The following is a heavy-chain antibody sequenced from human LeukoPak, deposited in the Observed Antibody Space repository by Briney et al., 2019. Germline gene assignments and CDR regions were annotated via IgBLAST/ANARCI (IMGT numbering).Heavy chain of an antibody. CDR2: IKQDGSGK. V-gene: IGHV3-7*01. J-gene: IGHJ4*02. CDR3: ARKAYCGGDCYSFDY. Sequence: GGSLRLSCAASGFTFSSYWMSRVRQAPGKGLEWVANIKQDGSGKYHVDSVKGPFTISTDNAKNSLYLQMSSPRAEDTAVYYCARKAYCGGDCYSFDYWGQGTLVTVSS. CDR1: GFTFSSYW. D-gene: IGHD2-21*02.